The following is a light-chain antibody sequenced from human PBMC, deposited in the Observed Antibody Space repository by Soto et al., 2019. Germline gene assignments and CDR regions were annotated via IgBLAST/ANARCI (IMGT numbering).Light chain of an antibody. CDR3: QHYDGSPRT. CDR1: QSVRSNY. CDR2: GVF. V-gene: IGKV3-20*01. Sequence: ETVLTQSPGTVSLYPGERATLSCTTSQSVRSNYLAWYQQKPGQAPRLVVYGVFNRATGIPDRFSGSGSGXXXXXXXXGLEPEDSAVYYCQHYDGSPRTFGQGTKLEI. J-gene: IGKJ2*01.